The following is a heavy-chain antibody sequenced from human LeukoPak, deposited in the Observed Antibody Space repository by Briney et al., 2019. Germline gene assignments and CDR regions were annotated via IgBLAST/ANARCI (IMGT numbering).Heavy chain of an antibody. CDR3: ARGPGSVVVVNFDR. CDR1: GGPFSGYQ. CDR2: INHSGST. Sequence: SETLSLTCADYGGPFSGYQWSWIRQPPGKGLEWIGEINHSGSTIYNPSLKSRVTISVDTSKNQFSLKLSSTTAADTAVYYCARGPGSVVVVNFDRWGQGTLVIVSS. D-gene: IGHD2-21*01. V-gene: IGHV4-34*01. J-gene: IGHJ4*02.